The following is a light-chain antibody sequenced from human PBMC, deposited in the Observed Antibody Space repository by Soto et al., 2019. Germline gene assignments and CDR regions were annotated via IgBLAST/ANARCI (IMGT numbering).Light chain of an antibody. CDR1: SSDVGGYNY. Sequence: QSALTQPPSVSGSPGQSITISCTGTSSDVGGYNYVSWYQQHPGKAPKVMIYEVSNRPSGVSNRFSGSKSGNTASLTISGLQAEDEADYYCSSFTSSGTRVFGTGTKLTVL. CDR2: EVS. V-gene: IGLV2-14*01. J-gene: IGLJ1*01. CDR3: SSFTSSGTRV.